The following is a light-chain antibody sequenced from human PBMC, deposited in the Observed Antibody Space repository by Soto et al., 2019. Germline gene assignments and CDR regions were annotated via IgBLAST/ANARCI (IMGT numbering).Light chain of an antibody. CDR2: GAS. CDR3: QQYDNWTPLT. Sequence: EIVMTQSPVTLSVSPGERATLSCRASQSVSSNLAWYQQKPGQPPRLLIYGASTRATDIPARFSGSGSGTEFTLNISSLQSEDFAVYYCQQYDNWTPLTFGGGTKVEIK. V-gene: IGKV3-15*01. J-gene: IGKJ4*01. CDR1: QSVSSN.